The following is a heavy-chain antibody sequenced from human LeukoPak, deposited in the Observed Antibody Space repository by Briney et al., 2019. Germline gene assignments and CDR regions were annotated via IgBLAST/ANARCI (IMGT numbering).Heavy chain of an antibody. J-gene: IGHJ4*02. CDR1: GGSISSSSYY. D-gene: IGHD6-13*01. Sequence: PSETLSLTCTVSGGSISSSSYYWGWIRQPPGKGLEWIGSIYYSGTTHYNASLKSRVTISVDTSKSQFSLKLRSVTAADTAVYYCAREGFGSTWYGYFDYWGQGTLVTVSS. CDR3: AREGFGSTWYGYFDY. CDR2: IYYSGTT. V-gene: IGHV4-39*07.